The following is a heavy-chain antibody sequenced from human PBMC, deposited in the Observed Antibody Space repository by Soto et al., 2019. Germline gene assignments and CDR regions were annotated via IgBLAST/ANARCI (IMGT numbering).Heavy chain of an antibody. CDR3: ARSGYSGYDYRESDYYYYYMDV. D-gene: IGHD5-12*01. Sequence: ASVKVSCKASGYTFTSYYMHWVRQAPGQGLEWMGIINPSGGSTSYAQKFQGRVTMTRDTSTSTVYMELSSLRSEDTAVYYCARSGYSGYDYRESDYYYYYMDVWGKGTTVTVSS. J-gene: IGHJ6*03. CDR2: INPSGGST. V-gene: IGHV1-46*03. CDR1: GYTFTSYY.